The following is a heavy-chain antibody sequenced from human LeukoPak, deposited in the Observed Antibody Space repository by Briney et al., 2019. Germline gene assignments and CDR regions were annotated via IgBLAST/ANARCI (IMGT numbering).Heavy chain of an antibody. D-gene: IGHD6-13*01. CDR1: GDSVSSNSAA. V-gene: IGHV6-1*01. CDR3: ASGSSSWDLSYNWFDP. CDR2: TYYRSKWYN. J-gene: IGHJ5*02. Sequence: SQTLSLTCAISGDSVSSNSAAWNWIRQSPSRGLEWVGRTYYRSKWYNDYAVSVKSRITINPDTSKNQFSLQLNSVTPEDTAVYYCASGSSSWDLSYNWFDPWGQGTLVTVSS.